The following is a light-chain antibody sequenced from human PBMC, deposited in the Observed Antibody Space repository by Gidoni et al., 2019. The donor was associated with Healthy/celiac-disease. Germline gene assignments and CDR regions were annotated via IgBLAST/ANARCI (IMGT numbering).Light chain of an antibody. J-gene: IGKJ2*01. Sequence: EIVMTQSPATLSVSPGERATLSCRASQSVSSNLAWYQQKPGQAPRLLIYGVSTRATGIPARFSGSGSGTEFTLTISSLQSEDFAVYYCQQYNNWPYTFGQGTKLDIK. CDR3: QQYNNWPYT. V-gene: IGKV3D-15*01. CDR2: GVS. CDR1: QSVSSN.